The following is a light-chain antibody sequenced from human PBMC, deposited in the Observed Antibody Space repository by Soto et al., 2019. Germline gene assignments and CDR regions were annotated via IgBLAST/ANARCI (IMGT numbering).Light chain of an antibody. Sequence: EIVLTQSPGTLSLSPGERATLSCRASQSVSSSYLAWYQQKPGQAPRLLIYGASSRATGIPDRFSGSGSGTDFTLTISRLEPEDLEVYYCQKYGSSLRTLGQGTKVEIK. CDR3: QKYGSSLRT. J-gene: IGKJ1*01. CDR1: QSVSSSY. CDR2: GAS. V-gene: IGKV3-20*01.